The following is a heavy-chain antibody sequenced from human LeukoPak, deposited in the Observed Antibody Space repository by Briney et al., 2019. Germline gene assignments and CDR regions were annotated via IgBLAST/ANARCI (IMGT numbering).Heavy chain of an antibody. Sequence: GESLKISCKGSGYSFTSYWIGWVRQMPGKGLEWMGIIYPGDSDTRYSPSFQGQVTISADKSISTAYLQWSSLKASDIAMYYCARHPAWYSSGWAPDYWGQGTLVTVSS. CDR1: GYSFTSYW. V-gene: IGHV5-51*01. CDR2: IYPGDSDT. J-gene: IGHJ4*02. CDR3: ARHPAWYSSGWAPDY. D-gene: IGHD6-19*01.